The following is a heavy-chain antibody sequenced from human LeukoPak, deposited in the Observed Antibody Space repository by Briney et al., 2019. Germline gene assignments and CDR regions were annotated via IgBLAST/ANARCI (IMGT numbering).Heavy chain of an antibody. Sequence: GGSLRLSCAASGFTFSSYAMHWVRQAPGKGLEWVAVISYDGSNKYYADSVKGRFTIFRDNSKNTLYLQMNSLRAEDTAVYYCAREYSSTYRYSSSWVYWGQGTLVTVSS. J-gene: IGHJ4*02. CDR3: AREYSSTYRYSSSWVY. CDR2: ISYDGSNK. D-gene: IGHD6-13*01. CDR1: GFTFSSYA. V-gene: IGHV3-30-3*01.